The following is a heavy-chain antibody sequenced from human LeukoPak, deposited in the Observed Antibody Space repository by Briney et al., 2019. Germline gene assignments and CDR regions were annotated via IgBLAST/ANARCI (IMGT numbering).Heavy chain of an antibody. CDR2: ISYDGSNK. D-gene: IGHD2-15*01. V-gene: IGHV3-30*01. J-gene: IGHJ4*02. CDR3: AREGMVVAPRYSSYFDY. CDR1: GFTFSSYA. Sequence: PGGSLRLSCAACGFTFSSYAMHWVRQAPGKGLEWVAVISYDGSNKYYADSVKGRFTISRDNSKNTLYLQMNSLRAEDTAVYYCAREGMVVAPRYSSYFDYWGQGTLVTVSS.